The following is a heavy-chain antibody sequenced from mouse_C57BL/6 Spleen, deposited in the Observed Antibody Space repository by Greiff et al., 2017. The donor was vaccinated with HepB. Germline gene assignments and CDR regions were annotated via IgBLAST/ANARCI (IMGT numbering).Heavy chain of an antibody. J-gene: IGHJ1*03. Sequence: EVHLVESEGGLVQPGSSMKLSCTASGFTFSDYYMAWVRQVPEKGLEWVANINYDGSSTYYLDSLKSRFIISRDNAKNILYLQMSSLKSEDTATYYCAIDGYYGSSYCYFDVWGTGTTVTVSS. CDR1: GFTFSDYY. D-gene: IGHD1-1*01. CDR2: INYDGSST. CDR3: AIDGYYGSSYCYFDV. V-gene: IGHV5-16*01.